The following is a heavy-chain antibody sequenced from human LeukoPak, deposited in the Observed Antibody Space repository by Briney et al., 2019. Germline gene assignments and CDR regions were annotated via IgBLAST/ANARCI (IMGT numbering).Heavy chain of an antibody. Sequence: PSETLSLTCTVYGGSFSGYYWTWTRQPPGKGLEWIAEIVQSGRTNYSPSLESRLTLSVDTSKNQFSLKLSSVTAADTAVYYCARGSVLMGYASFDYWGQGALVTVSS. V-gene: IGHV4-34*12. CDR1: GGSFSGYY. J-gene: IGHJ4*02. D-gene: IGHD2-8*01. CDR3: ARGSVLMGYASFDY. CDR2: IVQSGRT.